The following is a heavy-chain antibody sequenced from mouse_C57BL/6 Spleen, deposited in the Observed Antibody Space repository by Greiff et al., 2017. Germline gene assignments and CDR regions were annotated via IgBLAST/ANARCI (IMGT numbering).Heavy chain of an antibody. CDR3: TTGMMEEGYAMDY. CDR2: IDPENGDT. CDR1: GFNIKDDY. V-gene: IGHV14-4*01. J-gene: IGHJ4*01. D-gene: IGHD2-3*01. Sequence: EVKLQESGAELVRPGASVKLSCTASGFNIKDDYMHWVKQRPEQGLEWIGWIDPENGDTEYASKFQGKATITADTSSNTAYLQLSSLTSEDTAVYYCTTGMMEEGYAMDYWGQGTSVTVSS.